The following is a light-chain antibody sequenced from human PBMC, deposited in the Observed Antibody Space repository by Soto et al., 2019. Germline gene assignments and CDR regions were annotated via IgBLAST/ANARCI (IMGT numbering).Light chain of an antibody. J-gene: IGKJ3*01. CDR3: QQYHSYSPFS. V-gene: IGKV1-5*01. CDR2: DAS. CDR1: QSISSW. Sequence: DIQMTQSPSTLSASVGDRVTVTCRASQSISSWLAWYQQKQGKAPKLLIYDASSLESGVPSRFSGSGSGTEFTLTISSLQPGDFATYYCQQYHSYSPFSFGPGTKVDIK.